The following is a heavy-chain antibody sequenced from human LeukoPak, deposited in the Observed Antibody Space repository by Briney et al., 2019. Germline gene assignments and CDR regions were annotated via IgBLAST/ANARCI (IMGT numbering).Heavy chain of an antibody. CDR3: AKDPLAYCGGDCYSYYYYYMDV. Sequence: PGGSLRLSCAASGFTFSSYGMYWVRQAPGKGLEWVAFIRYAGSNKDYADSVKGRFTISRDNSKNTLYLQMNSLRAEDTAVYYCAKDPLAYCGGDCYSYYYYYMDVWGKGTTVTVSS. D-gene: IGHD2-21*01. V-gene: IGHV3-30*02. CDR2: IRYAGSNK. CDR1: GFTFSSYG. J-gene: IGHJ6*03.